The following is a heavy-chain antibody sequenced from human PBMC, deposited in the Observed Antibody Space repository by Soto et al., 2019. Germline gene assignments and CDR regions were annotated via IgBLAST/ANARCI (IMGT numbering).Heavy chain of an antibody. CDR1: GFTFSSYG. V-gene: IGHV3-33*03. D-gene: IGHD3-3*01. CDR2: IWYDGSTI. Sequence: GSLRLSCAASGFTFSSYGMHWVRQAPGKGLEWVAVIWYDGSTIYYADSVKGRFTISRDNAKNSLYLQMNSLRAEDTAVYYCAGRQYYDFWSGYYPWGQGTLVTVSS. CDR3: AGRQYYDFWSGYYP. J-gene: IGHJ5*02.